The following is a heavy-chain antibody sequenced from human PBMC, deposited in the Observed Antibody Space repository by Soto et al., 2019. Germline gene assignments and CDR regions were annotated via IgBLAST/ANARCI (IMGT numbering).Heavy chain of an antibody. Sequence: PSETLSLTCSVSAGSVSDKTYYWIWIRQPPGKRLEWIGYGYYSGTTNYNPSLKSRVTISVDLSKNRFPLRLSSVTTADTALYYCARTTAVPNTLRSRYFFDYWGQGTLVSVSS. D-gene: IGHD4-17*01. V-gene: IGHV4-61*01. CDR3: ARTTAVPNTLRSRYFFDY. J-gene: IGHJ4*02. CDR2: GYYSGTT. CDR1: AGSVSDKTYY.